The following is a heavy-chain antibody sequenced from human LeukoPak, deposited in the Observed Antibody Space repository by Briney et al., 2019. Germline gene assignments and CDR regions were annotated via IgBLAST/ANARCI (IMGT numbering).Heavy chain of an antibody. CDR3: ARGGTAMDYYFDY. CDR1: GFTFSSYS. CDR2: IRSSSSYI. J-gene: IGHJ4*02. D-gene: IGHD5-18*01. V-gene: IGHV3-21*01. Sequence: GGSLRLSCAASGFTFSSYSMNWVRQAPGKGLEWVSSIRSSSSYIYYADSVKGRFTISRDNAKNSLYLQMNSLRAEDTAVYYCARGGTAMDYYFDYWGQGTLVTVSS.